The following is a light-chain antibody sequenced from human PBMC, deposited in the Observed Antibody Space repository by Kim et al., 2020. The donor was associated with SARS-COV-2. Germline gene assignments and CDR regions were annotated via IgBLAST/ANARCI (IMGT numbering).Light chain of an antibody. CDR1: NIGSKS. CDR2: YDS. V-gene: IGLV3-21*04. Sequence: PGKTARITCGGNNIGSKSVHWYQQKPGQAPVLVIYYDSDRPSGIPERFSGSNSGNTATLTISRVEAGYEADYYCQVWDSSSDHWVFGGGTQLTVL. J-gene: IGLJ3*02. CDR3: QVWDSSSDHWV.